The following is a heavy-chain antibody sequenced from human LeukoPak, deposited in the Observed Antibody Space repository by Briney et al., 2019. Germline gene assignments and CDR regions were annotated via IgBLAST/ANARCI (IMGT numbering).Heavy chain of an antibody. CDR2: ISGSGGST. V-gene: IGHV3-23*01. CDR3: AKCILTGYYKGYMDV. J-gene: IGHJ6*03. D-gene: IGHD3-9*01. Sequence: GGSLRLSCAASGFTFSDYAMHWVRQAPGKGLDWVSAISGSGGSTYHADSVKGRFTISRDNSKNTLYLQMNSLRAEDTAVYYCAKCILTGYYKGYMDVWGIGTTVTISS. CDR1: GFTFSDYA.